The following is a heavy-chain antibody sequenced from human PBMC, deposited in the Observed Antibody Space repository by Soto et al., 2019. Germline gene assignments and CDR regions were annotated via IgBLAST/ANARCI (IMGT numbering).Heavy chain of an antibody. CDR1: GYSFSSFG. D-gene: IGHD1-26*01. J-gene: IGHJ4*02. CDR3: ASYVGQCNY. Sequence: QVQLGQSGAEVKKPGASVKVSCKASGYSFSSFGISWVRQAPGQGLGWMGWITAYNGNTNYAQNFQGRVTMTTDTSRSTADMEVRSLRSDDTAVDYCASYVGQCNYWGQGTVVTVSS. CDR2: ITAYNGNT. V-gene: IGHV1-18*01.